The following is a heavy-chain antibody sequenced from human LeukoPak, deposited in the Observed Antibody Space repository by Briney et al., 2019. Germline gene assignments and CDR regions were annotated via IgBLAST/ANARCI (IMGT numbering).Heavy chain of an antibody. J-gene: IGHJ5*02. D-gene: IGHD3-9*01. Sequence: SETLSLTCAVSGASISGSGYYWGWIRQPPGMELQWIGNIYHTGSTYYNASLQSRVTISIDTSKNQFSLKLSSVTAADTAVYYCARGGYDILTGYAGPWGQGTLVTVSS. V-gene: IGHV4-39*07. CDR2: IYHTGST. CDR3: ARGGYDILTGYAGP. CDR1: GASISGSGYY.